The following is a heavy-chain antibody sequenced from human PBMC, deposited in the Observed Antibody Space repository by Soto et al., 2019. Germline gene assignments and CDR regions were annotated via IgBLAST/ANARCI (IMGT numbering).Heavy chain of an antibody. D-gene: IGHD1-26*01. CDR2: IYYSGST. V-gene: IGHV4-39*01. J-gene: IGHJ3*02. CDR3: ARVVGGSSDAFDI. CDR1: GGSISSSSYY. Sequence: QLQLQESGPGLVKPSETLSLTCTVSGGSISSSSYYWGWIRQPPGKGLEWIGSIYYSGSTYYNPSLTSRVTISVDTSKNQFSLKLSSVTAADTAVYYCARVVGGSSDAFDIWGQGTMVTVSS.